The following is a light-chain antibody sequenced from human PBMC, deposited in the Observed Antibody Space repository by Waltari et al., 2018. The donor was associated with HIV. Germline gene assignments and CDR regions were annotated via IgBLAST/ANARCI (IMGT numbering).Light chain of an antibody. CDR2: DAS. CDR1: QTVGVY. V-gene: IGKV3-11*01. J-gene: IGKJ2*01. Sequence: EIVLTQSPATLSLSPGERATLSCRASQTVGVYVAWDQQKPGQAPRLLIYDASNRATRIPARFSGSGSGTEFSLTISSLEPEDFAVYYCQQRYNWRTFGQGTKLEIK. CDR3: QQRYNWRT.